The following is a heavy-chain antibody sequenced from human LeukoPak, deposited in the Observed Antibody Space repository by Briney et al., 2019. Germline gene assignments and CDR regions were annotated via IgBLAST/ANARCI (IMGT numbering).Heavy chain of an antibody. V-gene: IGHV3-48*01. J-gene: IGHJ4*02. D-gene: IGHD2-21*01. CDR3: VRDNPRCCGVIPANIDDY. CDR1: GFTFSRDS. Sequence: GGSLRLSCAASGFTFSRDSMNWVRQAPGKGLEWVSYINGGGGPIFYADSVRGRFTISRDNAKNSLHLQMNSLRAEDTAVYYCVRDNPRCCGVIPANIDDYWGQGTLVTVSS. CDR2: INGGGGPI.